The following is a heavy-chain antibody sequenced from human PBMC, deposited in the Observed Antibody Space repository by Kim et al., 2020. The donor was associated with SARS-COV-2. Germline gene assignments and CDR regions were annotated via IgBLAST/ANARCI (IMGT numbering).Heavy chain of an antibody. Sequence: SNIDLADSVKGRFTISRDNDKNSLYLKMNSLRAEDTAVYYCALVPAANAWGQGTLVTVSS. J-gene: IGHJ4*02. D-gene: IGHD2-2*01. CDR2: SNI. CDR3: ALVPAANA. V-gene: IGHV3-48*01.